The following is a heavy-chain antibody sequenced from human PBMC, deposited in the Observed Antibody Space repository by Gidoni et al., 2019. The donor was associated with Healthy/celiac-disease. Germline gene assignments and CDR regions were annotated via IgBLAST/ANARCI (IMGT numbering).Heavy chain of an antibody. CDR1: GFTFSSYA. V-gene: IGHV3-30-3*01. CDR2: ISYDGSNK. J-gene: IGHJ4*02. CDR3: ARRGYSYEFPTFDY. Sequence: QVQLVEPGGGVVQPGRSLRLYCAASGFTFSSYAMHWVRQAPGKGLEWVAVISYDGSNKYYADSVKGRFTISRDNSKNTLYLQMNSLRAEDTAVYYCARRGYSYEFPTFDYWGQGTLVTVSS. D-gene: IGHD5-18*01.